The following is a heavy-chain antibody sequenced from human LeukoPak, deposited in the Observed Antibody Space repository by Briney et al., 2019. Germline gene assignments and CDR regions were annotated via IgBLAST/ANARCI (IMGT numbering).Heavy chain of an antibody. CDR2: INPNSGGT. D-gene: IGHD6-25*01. CDR3: ARATAAPSSYFFDH. J-gene: IGHJ4*02. V-gene: IGHV1-2*02. CDR1: GYTFTGCY. Sequence: ASVEVSCKASGYTFTGCYMHWLRQAPGQGLEWMGWINPNSGGTNYAQKFQGRVTMTRDTSISTAYMELSRLRSDDTAVYYCARATAAPSSYFFDHWGQGTLVTVSS.